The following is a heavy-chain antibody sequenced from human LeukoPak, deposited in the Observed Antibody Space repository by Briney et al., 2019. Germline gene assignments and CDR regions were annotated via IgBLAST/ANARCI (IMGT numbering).Heavy chain of an antibody. Sequence: GASVKISCKVSGYTFTDYYMHWVQQAPGKGLEWMGLVDPEDGETIYAEKFQGRVTMTADTSTDTAYMELSSLRSEGTAVYYCATLGYCTNGVCYNIDYWGQGTLVTVSS. V-gene: IGHV1-69-2*01. D-gene: IGHD2-8*01. CDR2: VDPEDGET. CDR1: GYTFTDYY. J-gene: IGHJ4*02. CDR3: ATLGYCTNGVCYNIDY.